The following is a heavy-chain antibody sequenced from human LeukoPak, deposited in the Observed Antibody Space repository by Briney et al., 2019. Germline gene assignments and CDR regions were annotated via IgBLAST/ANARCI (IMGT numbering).Heavy chain of an antibody. J-gene: IGHJ4*02. CDR1: GGSVSSTSYY. V-gene: IGHV4-39*01. CDR3: ARHNNYGANSMSFDS. CDR2: DYYSGTT. D-gene: IGHD4-23*01. Sequence: SETLSLTCTVSGGSVSSTSYYWAWMRQPPGKGLEWIGSDYYSGTTYYNPSLKSRVTISVDTSKNQFSLKLSSVTAADTAVYCCARHNNYGANSMSFDSWGQGTLVTVSS.